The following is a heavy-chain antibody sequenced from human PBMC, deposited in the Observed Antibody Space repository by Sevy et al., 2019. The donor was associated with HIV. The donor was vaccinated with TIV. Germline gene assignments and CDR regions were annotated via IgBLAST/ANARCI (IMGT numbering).Heavy chain of an antibody. Sequence: GGSLRLSCAASGFTFSSYGMHWVRQAPAKGLEWVAVIWYDGSNKYYADSVKGRFTISRDNSKNTLYLQMNSLRAEDTAVYYCARDPGEDYYYGMDVWGQGTTVTVSS. CDR3: ARDPGEDYYYGMDV. D-gene: IGHD3-16*01. CDR1: GFTFSSYG. V-gene: IGHV3-33*01. CDR2: IWYDGSNK. J-gene: IGHJ6*02.